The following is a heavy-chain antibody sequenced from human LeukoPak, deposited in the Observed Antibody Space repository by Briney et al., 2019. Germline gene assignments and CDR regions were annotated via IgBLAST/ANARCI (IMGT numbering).Heavy chain of an antibody. CDR2: IYYSGST. CDR1: GGSISSSSYY. V-gene: IGHV4-39*07. D-gene: IGHD3-22*01. Sequence: TSETLSLTCTVSGGSISSSSYYWGWIRQPPGKGLEWIGSIYYSGSTYYNPSLKSRVTISVDTSKNQFSLKLSSVTAADTAVYYCAREYYYDSSGYSGWGQGTLVTVSS. CDR3: AREYYYDSSGYSG. J-gene: IGHJ4*02.